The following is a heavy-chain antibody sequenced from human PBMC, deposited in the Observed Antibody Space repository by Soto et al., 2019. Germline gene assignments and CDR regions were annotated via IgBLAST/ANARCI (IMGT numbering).Heavy chain of an antibody. Sequence: SETLSLTCAVSGYSISSGYYWGWIRQPPGKGLEWIGSIYHSGSTYYNPSLKSRVTISVDTSKNQFSLKLSSVTAADTAVYYCALYHDFWSGYHGYGMDVWGQGTKVTVSS. J-gene: IGHJ6*02. D-gene: IGHD3-3*01. V-gene: IGHV4-38-2*01. CDR1: GYSISSGYY. CDR2: IYHSGST. CDR3: ALYHDFWSGYHGYGMDV.